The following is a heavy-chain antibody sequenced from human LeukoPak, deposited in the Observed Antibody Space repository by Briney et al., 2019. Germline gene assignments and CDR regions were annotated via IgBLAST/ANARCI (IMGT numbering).Heavy chain of an antibody. CDR2: ISSSGSNI. CDR1: GFTFSSYE. Sequence: PGGSLRLSCAASGFTFSSYEMNWVRQAPGKGLEGVSYISSSGSNIYYADSVKGRFTISRDNAKNSLYLQMNSLRAEDTAVYYCARSPGMDVWGQGTTVTVSS. CDR3: ARSPGMDV. J-gene: IGHJ6*02. V-gene: IGHV3-48*03.